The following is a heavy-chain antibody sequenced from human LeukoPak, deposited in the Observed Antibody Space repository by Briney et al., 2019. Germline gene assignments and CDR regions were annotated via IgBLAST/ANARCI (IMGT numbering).Heavy chain of an antibody. CDR1: GFTFSSNA. V-gene: IGHV3-30-3*01. CDR3: ARGSGSSAYYPVDY. D-gene: IGHD3-22*01. J-gene: IGHJ4*02. Sequence: PGGSLRLSCATSGFTFSSNAMHWVRQAPGKGLEWVAVVSYDGNNKYCADSVKGRFTISRDNSKNTLYLQMNSLRTEDTAVYYCARGSGSSAYYPVDYWGQGTLVTVSS. CDR2: VSYDGNNK.